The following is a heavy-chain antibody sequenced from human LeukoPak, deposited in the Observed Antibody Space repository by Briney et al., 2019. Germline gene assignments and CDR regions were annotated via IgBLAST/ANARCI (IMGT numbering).Heavy chain of an antibody. Sequence: PSETLSLTCTVSGASIGSFYWSWIRQPAGKGLKWIGRLYNGGDTNYSPSLRSRVTIPVDASKNQFSLKLNSVTAADTAVYYCARGVEASGVGFYAFDIWGQGTVVTVSS. CDR1: GASIGSFY. CDR3: ARGVEASGVGFYAFDI. V-gene: IGHV4-4*07. J-gene: IGHJ3*02. D-gene: IGHD6-13*01. CDR2: LYNGGDT.